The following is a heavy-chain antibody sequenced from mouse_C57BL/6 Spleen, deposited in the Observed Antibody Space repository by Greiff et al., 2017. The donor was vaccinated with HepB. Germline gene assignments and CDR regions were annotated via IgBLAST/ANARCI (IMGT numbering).Heavy chain of an antibody. CDR1: GYTFTSYW. J-gene: IGHJ4*01. Sequence: QVQLQQPGAELVKPGASVKLSCKASGYTFTSYWMHWVKQRPGRGLEWIGRIDPNSGGTKYNEKFKSKATLTVDKPSSAAYMQLSSLTSEASAVYSCARWFWPGYGHAMDDWGQGTSVTVSS. D-gene: IGHD2-2*01. CDR3: ARWFWPGYGHAMDD. V-gene: IGHV1-72*01. CDR2: IDPNSGGT.